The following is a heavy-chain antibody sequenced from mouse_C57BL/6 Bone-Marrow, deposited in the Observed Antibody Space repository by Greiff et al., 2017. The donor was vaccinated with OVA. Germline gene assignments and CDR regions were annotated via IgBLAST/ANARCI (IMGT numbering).Heavy chain of an antibody. CDR1: GYTFTGYW. Sequence: VQLQQSGAELMKPGASVKLSCKATGYTFTGYWIEWVKQRPGHGLEWIGEILPGSGSTNYNEKVKGKATFTADTSSNTAYMQLSSLTTEDSAIYYCARWAHYYGSSPIYWYFDVWGTGTTVTVSS. CDR3: ARWAHYYGSSPIYWYFDV. J-gene: IGHJ1*03. D-gene: IGHD1-1*01. V-gene: IGHV1-9*01. CDR2: ILPGSGST.